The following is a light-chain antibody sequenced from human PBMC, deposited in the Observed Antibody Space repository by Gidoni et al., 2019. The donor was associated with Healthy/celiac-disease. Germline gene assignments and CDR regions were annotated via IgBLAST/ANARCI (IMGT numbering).Light chain of an antibody. CDR3: AAWDDSLSGQGV. V-gene: IGLV1-47*01. CDR1: SSNIGSNY. Sequence: QSVLTQPPSASGTPGQRVTIPCSGSSSNIGSNYVYWYHQLPGTAPKLLIYRNNQRPSGVPDRFSGSKSGTSASLAISGLRSEDEADYYCAAWDDSLSGQGVFGGGTKLTVL. CDR2: RNN. J-gene: IGLJ3*02.